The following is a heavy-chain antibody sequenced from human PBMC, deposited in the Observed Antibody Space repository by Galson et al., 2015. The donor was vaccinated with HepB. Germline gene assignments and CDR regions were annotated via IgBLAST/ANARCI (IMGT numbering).Heavy chain of an antibody. D-gene: IGHD3/OR15-3a*01. V-gene: IGHV3-21*01. J-gene: IGHJ6*02. CDR2: ITSSSSLI. CDR3: ATTFGLVSHTNTMDV. CDR1: EFAFGSFS. Sequence: SLRLSCAASEFAFGSFSMNWVRQAPGKGLEWVSSITSSSSLIYYADSVKGRFTISRDNAKNSLFLQMNSLRAEDTAVYYCATTFGLVSHTNTMDVWGHGTTVTVSS.